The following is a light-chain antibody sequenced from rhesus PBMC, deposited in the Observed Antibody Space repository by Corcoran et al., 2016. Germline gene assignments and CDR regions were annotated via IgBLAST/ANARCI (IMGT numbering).Light chain of an antibody. CDR3: LQYDNNPRA. CDR2: DAS. Sequence: DIQMTQSPSSLSASVGDRVTITRRASQGMTNHLSWYQQKKGRAPKIMIYDASTLQSGVPSRFSGSGSGTDFTLTISSMQTEDFAAYYCLQYDNNPRAFGQGAKVKVK. V-gene: IGKV1S21*01. CDR1: QGMTNH. J-gene: IGKJ1*01.